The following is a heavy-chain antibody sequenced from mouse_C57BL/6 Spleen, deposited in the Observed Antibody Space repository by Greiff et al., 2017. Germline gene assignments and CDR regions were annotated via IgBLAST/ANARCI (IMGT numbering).Heavy chain of an antibody. V-gene: IGHV1-78*01. CDR1: GYTFTDHT. CDR2: IYPRVGST. CDR3: ASTGTNWYFDV. Sequence: VQLQQSDAELVKPGASVKISCKVSGYTFTDHTIHWMKQRPEQGLEWIGYIYPRVGSTKYNEKFKGKATLTADKSSSTAYMQLHSLTSEYSAVYFCASTGTNWYFDVWGTGTTVTVSS. J-gene: IGHJ1*03. D-gene: IGHD4-1*02.